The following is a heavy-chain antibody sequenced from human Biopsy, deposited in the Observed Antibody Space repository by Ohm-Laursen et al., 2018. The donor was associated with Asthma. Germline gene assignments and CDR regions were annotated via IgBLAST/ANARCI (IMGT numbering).Heavy chain of an antibody. CDR3: ARCQVGYSSGWSLLLKKIYYSGMDV. CDR2: IMTAFGTT. CDR1: GGTFSNFA. J-gene: IGHJ6*02. D-gene: IGHD6-19*01. Sequence: SVKVSCQVPGGTFSNFAISWVRQAPGQGLEWLGGIMTAFGTTNYAQKFQGRVTITADESTSTAYMEVTSLRSEDTAIYYCARCQVGYSSGWSLLLKKIYYSGMDVWGQGTAVTVSS. V-gene: IGHV1-69*13.